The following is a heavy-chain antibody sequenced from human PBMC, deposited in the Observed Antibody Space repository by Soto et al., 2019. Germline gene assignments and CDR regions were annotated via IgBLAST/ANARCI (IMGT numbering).Heavy chain of an antibody. CDR1: EFTFSTYS. Sequence: EVQLVESGGDLVQPGGSLRLSCAASEFTFSTYSMNWVRQAPGKGLEWVSFISSSGGTIYYADSVKGRFTISRDKAKNSLYLQMNSLRDEDTAVYYCARISVRYCSGGSCSQLDYWGQGTLVTVSP. D-gene: IGHD2-15*01. J-gene: IGHJ4*02. V-gene: IGHV3-48*02. CDR2: ISSSGGTI. CDR3: ARISVRYCSGGSCSQLDY.